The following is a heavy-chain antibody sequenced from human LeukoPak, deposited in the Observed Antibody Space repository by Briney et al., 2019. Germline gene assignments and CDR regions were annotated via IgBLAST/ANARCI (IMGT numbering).Heavy chain of an antibody. CDR2: INNSGST. V-gene: IGHV4-34*01. CDR1: GGSFSGYY. CDR3: ARVEYSSKNYFDY. J-gene: IGHJ4*02. Sequence: SETLSLTCAVYGGSFSGYYWSWIRQPPGKGLEWIGEINNSGSTNYNPSLKSRVTISVDTSKNQFSLKLSSVTAADTAVYYCARVEYSSKNYFDYWGQGTLVTVSS. D-gene: IGHD6-6*01.